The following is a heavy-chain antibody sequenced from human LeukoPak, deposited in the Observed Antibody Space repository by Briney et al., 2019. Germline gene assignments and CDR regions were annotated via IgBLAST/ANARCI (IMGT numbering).Heavy chain of an antibody. Sequence: PGGSLRLSCAASGFTFSKYWMSWVRQASGKGLEWVANIKQDGSEKYYVDSVKGRFTISRDNAKYSLSLQMTSLRADDTAVYFCARPGGYSGYNTHYFDYWGQGALVTVSS. D-gene: IGHD5-12*01. CDR2: IKQDGSEK. CDR1: GFTFSKYW. V-gene: IGHV3-7*01. CDR3: ARPGGYSGYNTHYFDY. J-gene: IGHJ4*02.